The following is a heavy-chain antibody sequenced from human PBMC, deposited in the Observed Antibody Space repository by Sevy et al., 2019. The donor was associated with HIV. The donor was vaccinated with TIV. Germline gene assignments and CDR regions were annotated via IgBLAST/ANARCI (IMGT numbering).Heavy chain of an antibody. Sequence: GSLRLSCVASGFTFSSYGMHWVRQAPGKGLEWVAVISYDGSNKYYADSVKGRFTISRDNSKNTLYLQMNSLRAEDTAVYYCANVYYFDYWGQGTLVTVSS. J-gene: IGHJ4*02. CDR1: GFTFSSYG. D-gene: IGHD3-16*01. V-gene: IGHV3-30*18. CDR2: ISYDGSNK. CDR3: ANVYYFDY.